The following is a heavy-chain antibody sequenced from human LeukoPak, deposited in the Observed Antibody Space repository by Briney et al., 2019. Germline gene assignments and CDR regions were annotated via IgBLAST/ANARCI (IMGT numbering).Heavy chain of an antibody. J-gene: IGHJ4*02. CDR3: AREFQYYLDY. CDR2: INPSGGST. Sequence: ASVKVSCKTSGYTFINYYIHWVRQAPGQGLQWMGMINPSGGSTNYAQKFHGRVTMTRDTSTYTVYMEVSSLRSEDTAFYYCAREFQYYLDYWGRGSLVTVSS. V-gene: IGHV1-46*01. CDR1: GYTFINYY.